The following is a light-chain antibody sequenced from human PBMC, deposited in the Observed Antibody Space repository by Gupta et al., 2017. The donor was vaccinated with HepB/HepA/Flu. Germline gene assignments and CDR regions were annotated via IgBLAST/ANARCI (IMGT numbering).Light chain of an antibody. V-gene: IGKV1-5*03. Sequence: DIQMTQSPSTLSASVGDRVTITCRASQSINSWLVWYQQKPGKAPNLLIYKASTLESGVPSRFSGTGSGTEFTLTISSRQPDDVATYYCQQENDSPCTFGQGTKLEIK. CDR1: QSINSW. J-gene: IGKJ2*02. CDR2: KAS. CDR3: QQENDSPCT.